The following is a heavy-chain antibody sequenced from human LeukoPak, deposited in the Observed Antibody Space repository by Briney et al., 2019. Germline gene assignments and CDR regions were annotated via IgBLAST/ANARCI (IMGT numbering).Heavy chain of an antibody. CDR1: GFTFSDYY. Sequence: GGSLRLSCAASGFTFSDYYMSWIRQAPGKGLERVSYISSSGSTIYYADSVKGRFTISRDNAKNSLYLQMNSLRAEDTAVYYCARDYDILTGYYSGYWGQGTLVTVSS. V-gene: IGHV3-11*01. D-gene: IGHD3-9*01. CDR3: ARDYDILTGYYSGY. CDR2: ISSSGSTI. J-gene: IGHJ4*02.